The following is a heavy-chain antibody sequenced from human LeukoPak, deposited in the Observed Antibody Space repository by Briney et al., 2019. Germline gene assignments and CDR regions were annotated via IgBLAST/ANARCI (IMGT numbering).Heavy chain of an antibody. D-gene: IGHD3-10*01. CDR2: ISYDGSNK. Sequence: PGGSLRLSCAASGFTFSSYGMHWVRQAPGKGLEWEAVISYDGSNKYYADSVKGRFTISRDNAKNSLYLQMNSLRAEDTAVYYCAREGTRYYYGSGSLFWGQGTLVTVSS. V-gene: IGHV3-30*12. J-gene: IGHJ4*02. CDR3: AREGTRYYYGSGSLF. CDR1: GFTFSSYG.